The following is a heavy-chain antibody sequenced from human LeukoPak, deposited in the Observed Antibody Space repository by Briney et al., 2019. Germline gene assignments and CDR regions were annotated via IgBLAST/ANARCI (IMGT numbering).Heavy chain of an antibody. D-gene: IGHD3-10*01. V-gene: IGHV3-30*04. Sequence: PGGSLRLSCAASGFTFSTYAMHWVRQAPGKGLEWVAVISYDGSNKYYADSVQGRFTFSRDNSKNTLYLQMNSLRAEDTAVYFCARSYGSGTYLYYYAMDVWGQGTTVTVSS. CDR1: GFTFSTYA. CDR3: ARSYGSGTYLYYYAMDV. J-gene: IGHJ6*02. CDR2: ISYDGSNK.